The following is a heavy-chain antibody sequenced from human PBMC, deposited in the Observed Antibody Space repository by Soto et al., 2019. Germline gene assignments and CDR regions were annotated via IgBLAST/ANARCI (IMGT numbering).Heavy chain of an antibody. CDR2: INHSGST. CDR3: ARGPSSGWYGNWFDP. CDR1: GGSFSGYY. V-gene: IGHV4-34*01. D-gene: IGHD6-19*01. Sequence: PSETLSLTCAVYGGSFSGYYWSWIRQPPGKGLEWIGEINHSGSTNYNPSLKSRVTISVDTSKNQFSLKLSSVTAADTAVYYCARGPSSGWYGNWFDPWGQGTLVTVS. J-gene: IGHJ5*02.